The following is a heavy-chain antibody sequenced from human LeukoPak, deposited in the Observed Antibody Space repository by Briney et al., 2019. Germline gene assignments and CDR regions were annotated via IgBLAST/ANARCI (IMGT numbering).Heavy chain of an antibody. J-gene: IGHJ5*02. CDR1: GYSFTSYW. D-gene: IGHD5-12*01. V-gene: IGHV5-10-1*01. CDR3: ARGGKSAYGWFDP. Sequence: GESLGISCKASGYSFTSYWISWVRQMPGKGLEWMGTIDPSDSYTNYSPSFQGHVTISADKSISTAYLQWSSLKASDTAMYYCARGGKSAYGWFDPWGQGALVTVSS. CDR2: IDPSDSYT.